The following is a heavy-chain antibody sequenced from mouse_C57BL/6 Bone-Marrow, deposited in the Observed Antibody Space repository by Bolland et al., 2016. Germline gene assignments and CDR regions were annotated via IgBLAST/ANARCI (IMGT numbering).Heavy chain of an antibody. CDR3: ARKLFAY. J-gene: IGHJ3*01. Sequence: YPGSGSTKYNEKFKSKATLTVDTSSSTAYMQLSSLTSEDSAVYYCARKLFAYWGQGTLV. CDR2: YPGSGST. V-gene: IGHV1-55*01.